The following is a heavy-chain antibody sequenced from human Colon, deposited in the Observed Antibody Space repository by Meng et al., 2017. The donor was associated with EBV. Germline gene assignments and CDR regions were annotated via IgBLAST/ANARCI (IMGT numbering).Heavy chain of an antibody. V-gene: IGHV4-30-4*01. J-gene: IGHJ2*01. CDR1: GGSTSSGYYY. CDR3: ARVGWRQCSFDL. Sequence: QAKLLESGPGLVKPSQPLTRTCSGSGGSTSSGYYYWSWIRQPPGKGLELIGHIYYSGSTSSNPSLKSRVTISVDTSNNQFSLKLSSVTAADTAVYYCARVGWRQCSFDLWGRGTLVTVSS. D-gene: IGHD5-18*01. CDR2: IYYSGST.